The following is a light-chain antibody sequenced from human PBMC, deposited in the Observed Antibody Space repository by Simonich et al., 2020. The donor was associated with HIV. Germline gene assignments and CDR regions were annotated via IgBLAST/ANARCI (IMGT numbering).Light chain of an antibody. CDR3: QQRSNYPIT. J-gene: IGKJ5*01. V-gene: IGKV3-11*01. CDR2: DAS. CDR1: QSVSSY. Sequence: EIVLTQSPATLSLSPGERATLSCRASQSVSSYLAWYQQKPGQDPRLLIYDASNRATGIPARFSGSGSGTDFTLTISSLEPEDFAVYYCQQRSNYPITFGQGTRLDIK.